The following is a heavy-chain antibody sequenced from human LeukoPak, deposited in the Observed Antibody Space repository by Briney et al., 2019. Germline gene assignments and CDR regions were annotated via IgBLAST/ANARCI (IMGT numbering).Heavy chain of an antibody. CDR2: ISSSSTYT. J-gene: IGHJ4*02. CDR1: GFTFSDYY. CDR3: ARNYYDSSGYYYHDY. D-gene: IGHD3-22*01. Sequence: GGSLRLSCAASGFTFSDYYMTWIRQAPGKGLEWVSYISSSSTYTSYADSVKGRFTISRDNAENSLYLQMNSLRAEDTAVYYCARNYYDSSGYYYHDYWGQGTLVTVSS. V-gene: IGHV3-11*06.